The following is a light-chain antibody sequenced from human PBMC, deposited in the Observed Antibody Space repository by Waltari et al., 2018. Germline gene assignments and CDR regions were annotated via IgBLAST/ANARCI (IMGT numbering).Light chain of an antibody. CDR2: GAS. Sequence: IVLTQSPGTLSLSPGERATLSCRASQSVSSSYLAWYQQKPGQAPRVLIHGASNRATGIPDRFSGSGSGTDFTLTISRLEPEDFAVYYCQRYGSSPWTFGQGTKVEIK. CDR1: QSVSSSY. V-gene: IGKV3-20*01. J-gene: IGKJ1*01. CDR3: QRYGSSPWT.